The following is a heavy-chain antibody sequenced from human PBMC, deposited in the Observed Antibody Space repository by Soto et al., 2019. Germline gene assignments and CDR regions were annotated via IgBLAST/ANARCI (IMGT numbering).Heavy chain of an antibody. J-gene: IGHJ4*02. V-gene: IGHV1-18*01. Sequence: QVQLVQSGAEVKKPGASVKVSCKASGYTFTSYGISWVRQAPGQGLEWMGWISAYNGNTNYAQKLQGRVTMTTDTSKSTAYTELRSLRSDESAVYYCARDQGREVATFDSWGQGTLVTVSS. CDR2: ISAYNGNT. CDR1: GYTFTSYG. CDR3: ARDQGREVATFDS. D-gene: IGHD5-12*01.